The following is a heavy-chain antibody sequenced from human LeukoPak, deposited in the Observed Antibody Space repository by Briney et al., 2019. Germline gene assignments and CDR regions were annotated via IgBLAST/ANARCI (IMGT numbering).Heavy chain of an antibody. Sequence: GGSLRLSCAASGFTFSSYAMHRVRQAPGKGLEWVAVISYDGSNKYYADSVKGRFTISRDNSKNTLYLQMNSLRAEDTAVYYCAKGTKLDGYNSFGYWGQGTLVTVSS. J-gene: IGHJ4*02. V-gene: IGHV3-30*04. CDR3: AKGTKLDGYNSFGY. CDR1: GFTFSSYA. D-gene: IGHD5-24*01. CDR2: ISYDGSNK.